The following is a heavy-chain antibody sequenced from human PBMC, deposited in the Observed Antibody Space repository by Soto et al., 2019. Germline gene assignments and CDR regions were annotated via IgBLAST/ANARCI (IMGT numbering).Heavy chain of an antibody. CDR3: AAAAGVAATATNYYYYGMDV. J-gene: IGHJ6*02. D-gene: IGHD2-15*01. V-gene: IGHV1-2*04. Sequence: GASVKVSCKASGYTFTGYYMHWVRQAPGQGLEWMGWINPNSGGTNYAQKFQGWVTMTRDTSISTAYMELSRLRSDDTAVYYCAAAAGVAATATNYYYYGMDVWGQGTTVTVSS. CDR1: GYTFTGYY. CDR2: INPNSGGT.